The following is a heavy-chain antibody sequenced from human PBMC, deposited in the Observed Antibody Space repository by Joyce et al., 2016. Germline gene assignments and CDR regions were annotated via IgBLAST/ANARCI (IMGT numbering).Heavy chain of an antibody. CDR2: IVPFINSV. CDR1: GGSSSTYS. D-gene: IGHD4-11*01. Sequence: QVQVVQSGAEVKKPGSSVKVSCMASGGSSSTYSFNWLRQAPGQRPEWMGRIVPFINSVNYAQKFQGRVTITANDATNTVYIEMTSLRSEDTAMYYCARGEPDYSNGRGYNYFDRWGQGTLVTVSS. CDR3: ARGEPDYSNGRGYNYFDR. V-gene: IGHV1-69*01. J-gene: IGHJ5*02.